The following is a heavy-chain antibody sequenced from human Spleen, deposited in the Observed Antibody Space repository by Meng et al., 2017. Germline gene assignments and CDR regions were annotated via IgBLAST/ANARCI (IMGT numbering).Heavy chain of an antibody. CDR3: VREAVRLKSFEY. V-gene: IGHV4-30-4*01. CDR2: IYYSGST. D-gene: IGHD6-19*01. J-gene: IGHJ4*02. Sequence: QLQLQESRPGLVKPSQTLPLTCTVSGGSISSGDYYGSWIRQPPGKGLEWIGYIYYSGSTHYNPSLKSRVTISVDTSKNQFSLKLSSVTAADTAVYYCVREAVRLKSFEYWGQGTLVTVSS. CDR1: GGSISSGDYY.